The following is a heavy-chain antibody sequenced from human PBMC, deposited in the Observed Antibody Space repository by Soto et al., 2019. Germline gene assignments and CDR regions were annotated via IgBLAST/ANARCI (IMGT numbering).Heavy chain of an antibody. CDR2: ISFDGSNE. CDR1: RFTFSGYG. J-gene: IGHJ6*02. Sequence: GGSLRLSCVASRFTFSGYGMHWVRQAPGKGLEWVAVISFDGSNEYYADSVKGRFTVSRDSSENTLSLQMNSLRPEDTAVYYCAKDLTSYCTNGFCHPTDGGQYYYGMDVWGQGTTVTVSS. D-gene: IGHD2-8*01. CDR3: AKDLTSYCTNGFCHPTDGGQYYYGMDV. V-gene: IGHV3-30*18.